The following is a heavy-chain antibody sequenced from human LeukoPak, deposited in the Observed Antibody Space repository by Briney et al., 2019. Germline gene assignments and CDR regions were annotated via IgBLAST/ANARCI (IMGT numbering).Heavy chain of an antibody. V-gene: IGHV3-33*05. CDR2: ISYDGSNR. CDR3: ARDEGLFDY. Sequence: GGSLRLSCAASGFTFSNYGMHWVRQAPGKGLEWVAVISYDGSNRYYADSVKGRFTISRDNAKNSLYLQMNSLRAEDTAVYYCARDEGLFDYWGQGTLVTVSS. D-gene: IGHD3-16*01. CDR1: GFTFSNYG. J-gene: IGHJ4*02.